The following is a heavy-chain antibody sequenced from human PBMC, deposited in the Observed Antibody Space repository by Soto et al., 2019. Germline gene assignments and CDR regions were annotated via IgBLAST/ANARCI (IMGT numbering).Heavy chain of an antibody. D-gene: IGHD5-12*01. Sequence: ASVKVSCTASGYTFTGYYIHWVRQAPGQGPEWMGWINPNSGATNYAQKLQGWVTMTRDTSISTAYMELSRLGSDDTALYYCARAVVTTTPNFDYWGQGTLVTVSS. J-gene: IGHJ4*02. CDR2: INPNSGAT. V-gene: IGHV1-2*04. CDR3: ARAVVTTTPNFDY. CDR1: GYTFTGYY.